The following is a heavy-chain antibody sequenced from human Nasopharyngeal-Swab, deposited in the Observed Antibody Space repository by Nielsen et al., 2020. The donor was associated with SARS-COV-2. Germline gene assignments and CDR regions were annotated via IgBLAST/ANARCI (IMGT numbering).Heavy chain of an antibody. V-gene: IGHV4-39*07. Sequence: SETLSLTCTVSGDSVSSGSYYWSWIRQPPGKGLEWIGEINHSGSTNYNPSLKSRVTISVDTSKNQFSLKLSSVTAADTAVYYCARGGWGDYPDYWGQGTLVTVSS. CDR3: ARGGWGDYPDY. CDR2: INHSGST. D-gene: IGHD4-17*01. J-gene: IGHJ4*02. CDR1: GDSVSSGSYY.